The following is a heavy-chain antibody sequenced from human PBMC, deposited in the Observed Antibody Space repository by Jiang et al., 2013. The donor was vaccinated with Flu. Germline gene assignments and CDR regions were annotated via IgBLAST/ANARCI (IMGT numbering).Heavy chain of an antibody. CDR1: GNNFTHYW. J-gene: IGHJ4*02. D-gene: IGHD3-10*01. V-gene: IGHV5-51*03. Sequence: GAEVKKPGESLKISCKGSGNNFTHYWIAWVRQMPGKGLEWMGNVYPGDSDTRYSPSIQGQVTFSADRSIATAFLQFSSLKASDTAIYYCARLGGPYGAGSYYNPFDYWGQGTLVTVSS. CDR3: ARLGGPYGAGSYYNPFDY. CDR2: VYPGDSDT.